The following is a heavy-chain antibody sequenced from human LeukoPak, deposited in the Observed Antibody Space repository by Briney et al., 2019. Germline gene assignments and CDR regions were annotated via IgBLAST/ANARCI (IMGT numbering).Heavy chain of an antibody. CDR2: IRYDGSNK. J-gene: IGHJ4*02. D-gene: IGHD6-19*01. Sequence: GGSLRLSCAASGFTFSSYGMHWVRQAPGKGLEWVAFIRYDGSNKYYADSVKGRFTISRDNSKNTLYLQMNSLRAEDTAVYYCALRRGYSGWYRFDYWGQGTLVTVSS. CDR1: GFTFSSYG. V-gene: IGHV3-30*02. CDR3: ALRRGYSGWYRFDY.